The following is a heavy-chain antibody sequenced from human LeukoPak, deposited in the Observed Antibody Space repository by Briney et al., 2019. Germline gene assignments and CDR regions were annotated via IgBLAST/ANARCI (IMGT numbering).Heavy chain of an antibody. CDR1: GFTFSSYS. D-gene: IGHD6-19*01. CDR3: ARDYFSYSSGWYYFDY. V-gene: IGHV3-48*01. Sequence: PGGSLRLSCAASGFTFSSYSMNWVRQAPGKGLEWVSYISSSSSTIYYADSVKGRFTISRDNSKNTLYLQMNSLRAEDTAVYYCARDYFSYSSGWYYFDYWGQGTLVTVSS. CDR2: ISSSSSTI. J-gene: IGHJ4*02.